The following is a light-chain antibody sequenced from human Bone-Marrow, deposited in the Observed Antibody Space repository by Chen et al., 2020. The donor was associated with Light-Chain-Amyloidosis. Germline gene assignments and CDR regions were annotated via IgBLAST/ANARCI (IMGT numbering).Light chain of an antibody. CDR1: SSAVGGDNH. CDR3: SSYTITNTLV. Sequence: SALPHPPSVSGSPGQPIPLSPPGTSSAVGGDNHVSWYQQHPDKAPKLMIYEVTNRPSWVPDRFSGSKSDNTASLTISGLQTEDEADYFCSSYTITNTLVFGSGTRVTVL. J-gene: IGLJ1*01. V-gene: IGLV2-14*01. CDR2: EVT.